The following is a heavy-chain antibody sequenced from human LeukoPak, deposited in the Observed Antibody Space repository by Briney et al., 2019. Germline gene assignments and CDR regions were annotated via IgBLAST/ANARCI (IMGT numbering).Heavy chain of an antibody. D-gene: IGHD3-22*01. J-gene: IGHJ4*02. Sequence: SETLSLTCTVSGGSISSYYWSWIRQPPGKGLEWIGYNYYSGSTNYNPSLKSRVTISVDTSKNQFSLKLSSVTAADTAVYYCARGDSSGYSYYFDYWGQGTLVTVSS. CDR1: GGSISSYY. CDR3: ARGDSSGYSYYFDY. CDR2: NYYSGST. V-gene: IGHV4-59*01.